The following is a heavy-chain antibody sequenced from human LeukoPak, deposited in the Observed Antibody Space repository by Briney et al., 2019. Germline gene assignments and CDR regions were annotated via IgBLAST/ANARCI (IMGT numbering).Heavy chain of an antibody. CDR1: GYTFTSYA. CDR3: ARELLGYYYYGMDV. CDR2: INAGNGNT. D-gene: IGHD2-21*01. V-gene: IGHV1-3*01. Sequence: GASVKVSCKASGYTFTSYAMHWVRQAPGQRLEWMGWINAGNGNTKYSQKFQGRVTITRDTSASTAYMELSSLRSEDTAVYYCARELLGYYYYGMDVWGQGTTVTVSS. J-gene: IGHJ6*02.